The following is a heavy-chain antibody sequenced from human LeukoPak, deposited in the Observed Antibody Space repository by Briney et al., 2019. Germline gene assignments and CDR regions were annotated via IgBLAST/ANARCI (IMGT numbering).Heavy chain of an antibody. V-gene: IGHV3-66*01. CDR3: ARDSSGYYSFDY. CDR2: IYSGGST. J-gene: IGHJ4*02. Sequence: GGSLRLSCAASGFTVSSNYMSWVRQAPGKGLEWVSVIYSGGSTYYADSVKGRFTISRDNSKNTLYLQMNSLRAEDTAVYYCARDSSGYYSFDYWGQGTRVTVSS. D-gene: IGHD3-22*01. CDR1: GFTVSSNY.